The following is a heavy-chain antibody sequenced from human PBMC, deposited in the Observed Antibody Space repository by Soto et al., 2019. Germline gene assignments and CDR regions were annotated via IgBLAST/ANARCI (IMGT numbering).Heavy chain of an antibody. CDR1: GYTLTSYY. D-gene: IGHD3-16*02. V-gene: IGHV1-46*03. Sequence: ASVKVSCKASGYTLTSYYMHWVRQAPGQGLEWMGIINPSGGSTSYAQKFQGRVTMTRDTSTSTVYMELSSLRSEDTAVYYCAKAGSGGVIVYRPGWYFDLWGRGTLVTVSS. CDR3: AKAGSGGVIVYRPGWYFDL. CDR2: INPSGGST. J-gene: IGHJ2*01.